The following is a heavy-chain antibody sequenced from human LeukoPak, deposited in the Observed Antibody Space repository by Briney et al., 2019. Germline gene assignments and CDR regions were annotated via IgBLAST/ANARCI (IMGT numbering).Heavy chain of an antibody. J-gene: IGHJ4*02. Sequence: TGGPLRLSCAASGFTFSSYGLSWARQAPGKGLAWVSTISGSAYNSYYADSVKGRFTISRDNSANTLYLQMDNLRAEDTALYYCAKHSGSYFIYYIDSWGQGTLVTVSS. V-gene: IGHV3-23*01. CDR3: AKHSGSYFIYYIDS. CDR2: ISGSAYNS. D-gene: IGHD1-26*01. CDR1: GFTFSSYG.